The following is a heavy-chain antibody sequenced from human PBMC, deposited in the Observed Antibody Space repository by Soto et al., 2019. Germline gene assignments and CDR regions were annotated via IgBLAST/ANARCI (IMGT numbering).Heavy chain of an antibody. J-gene: IGHJ4*02. V-gene: IGHV3-23*01. CDR2: TSNGGGAA. Sequence: EVRLLESGGGLVQPGGSLRLSCVASGFTVSTSDMNWVRQAPGKGLEWVSRTSNGGGAASYADFMKGRFTLSGDNSENRLYLQMNNLRVEDTAMYHCVKGVFGNGLPDWGQGTLVTVSS. CDR3: VKGVFGNGLPD. D-gene: IGHD3-16*01. CDR1: GFTVSTSD.